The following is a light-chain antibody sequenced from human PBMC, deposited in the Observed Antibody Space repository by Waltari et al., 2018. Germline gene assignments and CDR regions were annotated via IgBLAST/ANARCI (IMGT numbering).Light chain of an antibody. V-gene: IGLV2-23*02. CDR2: EVS. CDR3: CSYAGNSIYV. J-gene: IGLJ1*01. Sequence: QSALTQPASVSGSPGQSITIPCTGTSSAIWSYDLVSWSQHHPGKAPKLMIFEVSQRPSGVSNRFSGSKSGNTASLTISGLQAEDEAYYHCCSYAGNSIYVFGTGTKVTVL. CDR1: SSAIWSYDL.